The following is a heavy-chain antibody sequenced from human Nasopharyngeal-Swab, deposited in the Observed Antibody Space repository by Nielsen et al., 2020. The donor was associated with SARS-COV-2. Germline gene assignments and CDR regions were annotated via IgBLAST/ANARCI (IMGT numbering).Heavy chain of an antibody. CDR3: ARERGGGYGDY. CDR1: GFTFSPYT. CDR2: ITSGNSV. D-gene: IGHD5-12*01. V-gene: IGHV3-48*04. J-gene: IGHJ4*02. Sequence: GESLKISCATSGFTFSPYTITWVRQAPGKVLQWISYITSGNSVQYADSVRGRFTISRDNAKNSLYLQMNSLTAEDTAVYYCARERGGGYGDYWGQGTLVTVSS.